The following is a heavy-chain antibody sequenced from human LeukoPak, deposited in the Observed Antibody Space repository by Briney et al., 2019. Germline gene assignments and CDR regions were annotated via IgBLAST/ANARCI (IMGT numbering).Heavy chain of an antibody. J-gene: IGHJ4*02. D-gene: IGHD2-21*02. CDR1: DGSITRSGYY. V-gene: IGHV4-39*01. CDR2: IYYSGIT. CDR3: ARLRVTTGFDY. Sequence: SETLSLTCTVSDGSITRSGYYWGWIRQTPGEGLDWIGSIYYSGITYYNPSLQGRVTMSVDTSKNQFSLKLNPVTVADTAVYYCARLRVTTGFDYWDQGIPVTVSS.